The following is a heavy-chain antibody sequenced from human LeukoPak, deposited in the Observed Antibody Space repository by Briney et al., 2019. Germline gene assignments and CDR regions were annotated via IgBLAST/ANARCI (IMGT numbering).Heavy chain of an antibody. CDR3: AKDGYSEAY. Sequence: PGGSLRLSCAASGFTFRNFAMSWVRQAPGKGLEWVSGSGSGGSTSHAESVKGRFTISRDNSRNTLYLQMNSLRAEDTAVYYCAKDGYSEAYWGQGTLVTVSS. V-gene: IGHV3-23*01. CDR2: SGSGGST. D-gene: IGHD1-26*01. CDR1: GFTFRNFA. J-gene: IGHJ4*02.